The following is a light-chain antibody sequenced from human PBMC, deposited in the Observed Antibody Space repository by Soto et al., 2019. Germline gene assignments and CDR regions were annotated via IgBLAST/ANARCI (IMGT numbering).Light chain of an antibody. CDR3: QQYYSTRGT. Sequence: DIVMTQSPDSLAVSLGERATINCKSSQSVLYSSNNKNYLAWYQQKPGQPPKLLIYWASTRESGGPDRFSGSGFGTDFTLTISSMPAADVAVYYCQQYYSTRGTFGQGTKVDIK. CDR2: WAS. CDR1: QSVLYSSNNKNY. V-gene: IGKV4-1*01. J-gene: IGKJ1*01.